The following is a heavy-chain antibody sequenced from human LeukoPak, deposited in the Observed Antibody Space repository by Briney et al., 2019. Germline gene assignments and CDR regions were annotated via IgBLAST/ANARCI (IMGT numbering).Heavy chain of an antibody. CDR1: GGSVSSSSYY. Sequence: SETLSPTCTVSGGSVSSSSYYWGWIRQPPGKGLEWIGSIYYSGSTYYKSSLKSRVTISVDTSKKQFSLKLSSVTAADTAVYYCARGLEDMITFGGISTYDYWGQGTLVTVSS. V-gene: IGHV4-39*01. J-gene: IGHJ4*02. CDR3: ARGLEDMITFGGISTYDY. D-gene: IGHD3-16*01. CDR2: IYYSGST.